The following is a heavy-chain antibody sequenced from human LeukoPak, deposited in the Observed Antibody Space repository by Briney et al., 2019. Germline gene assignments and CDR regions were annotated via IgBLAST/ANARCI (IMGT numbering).Heavy chain of an antibody. V-gene: IGHV3-30*18. J-gene: IGHJ4*02. CDR2: ISYDGSNK. D-gene: IGHD2-15*01. CDR3: AKDRGGYFDY. CDR1: GFTFSSYG. Sequence: GGSLRLSCAASGFTFSSYGMHWVRQAPGKGLEWVAVISYDGSNKYYADSVKGRSTIPRDNSKNTLYLQMNSLRAEDTAVYYCAKDRGGYFDYWGQGTLVTVSS.